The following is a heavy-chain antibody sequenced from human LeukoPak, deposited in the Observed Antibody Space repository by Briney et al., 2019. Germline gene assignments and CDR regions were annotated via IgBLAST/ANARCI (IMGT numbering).Heavy chain of an antibody. CDR1: GGSISSYY. J-gene: IGHJ5*02. CDR3: ASTYSSSPGNWFDP. CDR2: IYYSGST. D-gene: IGHD6-6*01. V-gene: IGHV4-59*01. Sequence: PSETLSLTCTVSGGSISSYYWSWIRQPPGKGLEWIGYIYYSGSTNYNPSLKSRVTISVDTSKNQFSLKLSSVTAADTAVHYCASTYSSSPGNWFDPWGQGTLVTVSS.